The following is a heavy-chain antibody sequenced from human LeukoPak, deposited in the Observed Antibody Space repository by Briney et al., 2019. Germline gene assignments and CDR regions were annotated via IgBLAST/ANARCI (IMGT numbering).Heavy chain of an antibody. CDR3: ARLGNPPLAY. D-gene: IGHD4-23*01. CDR2: IHPGDSDT. V-gene: IGHV5-51*01. J-gene: IGHJ4*02. Sequence: GESLKISCKGSGYNFAIYWIGWVRQMPGKGLEWMGIIHPGDSDTRYSPSFQGQVTISADKSISTASLQWSSLKASDTAIYYCARLGNPPLAYWGQGTLVTVSS. CDR1: GYNFAIYW.